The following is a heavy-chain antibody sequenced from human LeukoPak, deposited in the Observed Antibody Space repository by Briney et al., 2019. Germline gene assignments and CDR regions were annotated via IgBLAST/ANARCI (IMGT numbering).Heavy chain of an antibody. J-gene: IGHJ4*02. D-gene: IGHD1-1*01. V-gene: IGHV3-7*01. CDR3: ARWRGRQSEFDY. Sequence: GGSLRLSCEASGFTFSSYWMSWVRQAPGKGLEWVAHIKEDESDEYYVDSVRGRFTASRDNAKNSVNLQMNSLRVEDTAVYYCARWRGRQSEFDYWGQGTLVAVSS. CDR1: GFTFSSYW. CDR2: IKEDESDE.